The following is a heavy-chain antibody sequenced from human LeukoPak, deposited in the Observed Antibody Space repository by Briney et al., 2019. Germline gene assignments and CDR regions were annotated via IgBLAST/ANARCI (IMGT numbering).Heavy chain of an antibody. CDR1: GGSFSGYY. J-gene: IGHJ4*02. Sequence: SETLSLTCAVYGGSFSGYYWSWIRQPPGKGLEWIGEINHSGSTNYNPSLKSRVTISVDTSKNQFSLKLSSVTAADTAVYYCARASGSYLGAFDYWGQGTLVTVSP. CDR3: ARASGSYLGAFDY. CDR2: INHSGST. D-gene: IGHD1-26*01. V-gene: IGHV4-34*01.